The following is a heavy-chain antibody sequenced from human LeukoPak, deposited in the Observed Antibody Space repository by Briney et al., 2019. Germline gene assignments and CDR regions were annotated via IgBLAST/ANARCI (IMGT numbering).Heavy chain of an antibody. CDR2: IYHSGST. J-gene: IGHJ3*02. V-gene: IGHV4-4*02. Sequence: SETLSLTCAVSGGSISSSNWWSWVRQPPGKGLECIGEIYHSGSTNYNPSLKSRVTISVDKSKNQFSLKLSSVTAADTAVYYCARGPDIFTGTHAFDIWGLGTMVTVSS. CDR3: ARGPDIFTGTHAFDI. CDR1: GGSISSSNW. D-gene: IGHD3-9*01.